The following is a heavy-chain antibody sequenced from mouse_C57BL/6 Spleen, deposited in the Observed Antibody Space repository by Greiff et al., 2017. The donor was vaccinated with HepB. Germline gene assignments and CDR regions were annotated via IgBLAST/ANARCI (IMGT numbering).Heavy chain of an antibody. CDR2: INPGSGGT. Sequence: VQLQQSGAELVRPGTSVKVSCKASGYAFTNYLIEWVKQRPGQGLEWIGVINPGSGGTNYNEKFKGKATLTADKSSSTAYMQLSSLTSEDSAVYFCARSHLGAMDYWGQGTSVTVSS. CDR3: ARSHLGAMDY. V-gene: IGHV1-54*01. CDR1: GYAFTNYL. D-gene: IGHD4-1*01. J-gene: IGHJ4*01.